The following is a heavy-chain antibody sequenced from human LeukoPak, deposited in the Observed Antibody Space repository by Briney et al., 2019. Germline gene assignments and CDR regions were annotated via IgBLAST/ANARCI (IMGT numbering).Heavy chain of an antibody. CDR1: GFTFSSYG. D-gene: IGHD4-23*01. Sequence: GRSLRLSCAASGFTFSSYGMHWVRQAPGKGLEWVAVIWYDGSNKYYADSVKGRFTISRDNSKNTLYLQMNSPRAEDTAVYYCARDYGGNWFDPWGQGTLVTVSS. CDR3: ARDYGGNWFDP. V-gene: IGHV3-33*01. CDR2: IWYDGSNK. J-gene: IGHJ5*02.